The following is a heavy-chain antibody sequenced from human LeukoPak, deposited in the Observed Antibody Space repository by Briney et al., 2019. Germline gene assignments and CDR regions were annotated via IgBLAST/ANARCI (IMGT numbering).Heavy chain of an antibody. CDR2: IYHSGST. J-gene: IGHJ4*02. D-gene: IGHD4-23*01. CDR3: AGAEMTTSKLRAYYFDY. Sequence: SETLSLTCAVSGYSISSGYYWGWIRQPPGQGLEWIGSIYHSGSTYYNPSLKSRVTISVDTSKNQFPLKLSSVTAADTAVYYCAGAEMTTSKLRAYYFDYWGQGTLVTVSS. CDR1: GYSISSGYY. V-gene: IGHV4-38-2*01.